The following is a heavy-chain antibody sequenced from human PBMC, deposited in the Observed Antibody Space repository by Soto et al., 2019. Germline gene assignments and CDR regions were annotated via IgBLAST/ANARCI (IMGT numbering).Heavy chain of an antibody. Sequence: GGSLRLSCAASGLTFSDNYMSWIRQAPGKGLEWVSYITSSSDTDYADSVKGRFTISRDNAKNSLYLQMNSLRAEDTAVYYCARDQASGQGSFDSWGQGTLVTVSS. V-gene: IGHV3-11*06. CDR1: GLTFSDNY. CDR2: ITSSSDT. CDR3: ARDQASGQGSFDS. J-gene: IGHJ4*02.